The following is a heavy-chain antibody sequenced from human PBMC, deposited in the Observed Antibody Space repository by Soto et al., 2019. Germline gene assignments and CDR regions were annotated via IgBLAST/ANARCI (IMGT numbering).Heavy chain of an antibody. CDR2: IIPIFGTA. D-gene: IGHD3-10*01. J-gene: IGHJ5*02. V-gene: IGHV1-69*13. CDR1: GGTFSSYA. CDR3: ALMVRGVIITYNYWFDP. Sequence: SVKVSCKASGGTFSSYAISWVRQAAGQGLEWMGGIIPIFGTANYAQKFQSRVTITADDSTSTAYMELSSLRSDDAAVYYCALMVRGVIITYNYWFDPWGQGTLVTVSS.